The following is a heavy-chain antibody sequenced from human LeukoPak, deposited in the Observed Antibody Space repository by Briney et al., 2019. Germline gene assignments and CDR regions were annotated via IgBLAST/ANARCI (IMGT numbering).Heavy chain of an antibody. CDR1: GFTFRTYA. CDR2: ITYDGNSQ. Sequence: PGGSLRLSCAASGFTFRTYAMTWVRLPPGKGLEWVAVITYDGNSQNYADSVKGRFTISRDNSKDTLDLQMNSLRVEDTAIYYCARDQYYSFDSWGQGTLVTVSS. D-gene: IGHD2/OR15-2a*01. CDR3: ARDQYYSFDS. J-gene: IGHJ4*02. V-gene: IGHV3-30*04.